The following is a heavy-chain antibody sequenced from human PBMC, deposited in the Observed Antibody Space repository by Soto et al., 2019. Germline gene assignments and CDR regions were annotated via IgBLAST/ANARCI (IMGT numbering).Heavy chain of an antibody. V-gene: IGHV3-23*01. CDR2: ISGSGGST. CDR3: AKGRTESSGRSYYGMDV. Sequence: GGSLRLSCAASGFTFSSYAMSWVRQAPGKGLEWVSAISGSGGSTYYAGSVKGRFTISRDNSKNTLYLQMNSLRAEDTAVYYCAKGRTESSGRSYYGMDVWGQGTTVTVSS. J-gene: IGHJ6*02. CDR1: GFTFSSYA. D-gene: IGHD6-19*01.